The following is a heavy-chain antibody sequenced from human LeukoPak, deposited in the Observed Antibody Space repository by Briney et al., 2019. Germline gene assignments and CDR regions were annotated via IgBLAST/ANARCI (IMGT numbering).Heavy chain of an antibody. Sequence: GGPLRLSCAASGFNFSTYGMLWVRQAPGKRPEWVAVISHDGRNKYYADSVTGRFTISRDNYKITPYLQMNSLRAEDTALYYCAKDLNGLLWFGELLTSPFDYWGQGTLVTVSS. CDR2: ISHDGRNK. CDR1: GFNFSTYG. V-gene: IGHV3-30*18. CDR3: AKDLNGLLWFGELLTSPFDY. J-gene: IGHJ4*02. D-gene: IGHD3-10*01.